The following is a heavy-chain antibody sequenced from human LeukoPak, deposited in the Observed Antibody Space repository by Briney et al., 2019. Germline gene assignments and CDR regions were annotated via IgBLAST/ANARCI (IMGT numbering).Heavy chain of an antibody. CDR1: GASVSSSH. Sequence: PSETLSLTCVVSGASVSSSHWNWIRQLPGKRLEWIGCLSYTGKTDYNPSLTSRVAISLGTSKNQFSLKLSSVTAADTAVYYCARGQNAATTESYYYHMDVWGKGTTVTVSS. CDR2: LSYTGKT. CDR3: ARGQNAATTESYYYHMDV. D-gene: IGHD1-14*01. J-gene: IGHJ6*03. V-gene: IGHV4-59*02.